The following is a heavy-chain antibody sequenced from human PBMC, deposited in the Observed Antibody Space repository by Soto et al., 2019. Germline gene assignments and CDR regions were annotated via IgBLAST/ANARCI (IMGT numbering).Heavy chain of an antibody. J-gene: IGHJ6*02. V-gene: IGHV3-30*18. CDR1: GFTFSSYG. D-gene: IGHD6-19*01. Sequence: GGSLRLSCAASGFTFSSYGMHWVRQAPGKGLEWVAVISYDGSNKYYADSVKGRFTISRDNSKNTLYLQMNSLRAEDTAVYYCAKDGGVVAGTSGEDYYYGMDVWGQGTTVTVSS. CDR3: AKDGGVVAGTSGEDYYYGMDV. CDR2: ISYDGSNK.